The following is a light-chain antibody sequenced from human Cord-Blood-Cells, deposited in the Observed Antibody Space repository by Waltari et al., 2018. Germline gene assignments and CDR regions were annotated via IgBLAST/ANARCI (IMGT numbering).Light chain of an antibody. CDR3: QAWDSSTAGV. CDR2: QDS. V-gene: IGLV3-1*01. J-gene: IGLJ3*02. CDR1: QLGGKY. Sequence: SYELTQPPSVSVSPGQTASIPCSGDQLGGKYACWYQQKPGQSPVLVIYQDSKRPSGIPERFSGSNSGNTATLTISGTQAMDEADYYCQAWDSSTAGVFGGGTKLTVL.